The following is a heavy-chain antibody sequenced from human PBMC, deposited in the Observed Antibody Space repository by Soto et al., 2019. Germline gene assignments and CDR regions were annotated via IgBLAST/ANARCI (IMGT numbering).Heavy chain of an antibody. D-gene: IGHD2-2*01. CDR3: ARSYRRYVVVHGGMDV. V-gene: IGHV5-51*01. J-gene: IGHJ6*02. Sequence: GESLKISCKGSGYSFTSYWIGWVRQMPGKGLEWMGIFYPGDSDTRYSPSFQGQVTISADKSISTAYLQWSSLKASDTAMYYCARSYRRYVVVHGGMDVWGQGTTVTVSS. CDR2: FYPGDSDT. CDR1: GYSFTSYW.